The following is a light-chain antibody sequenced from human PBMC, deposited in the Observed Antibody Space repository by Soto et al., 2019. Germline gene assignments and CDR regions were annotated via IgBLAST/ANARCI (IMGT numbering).Light chain of an antibody. V-gene: IGLV2-14*01. CDR3: SSYTSSSIDVL. CDR1: SSDIGAYDY. CDR2: DVS. Sequence: QSVLTQPASVSGSPGQSITISCTGTSSDIGAYDYVSWYQQHPGKAPKLMIYDVSNRPSGVSNRFSGSKSGNTASLTISGLQAEDEADYYCSSYTSSSIDVLFGGGTKLTVL. J-gene: IGLJ2*01.